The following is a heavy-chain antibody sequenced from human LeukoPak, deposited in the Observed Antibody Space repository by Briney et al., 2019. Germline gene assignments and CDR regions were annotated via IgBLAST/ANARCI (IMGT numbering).Heavy chain of an antibody. J-gene: IGHJ4*02. V-gene: IGHV3-30*02. CDR1: GFTFSSYG. Sequence: GGSLRLSCAASGFTFSSYGMHWVRQAPGKGLEWVAVIWYDGSNKYYVDSVKGRFTISRDNSKNTLYLQMNSLRAEDTAVYYCAKGRTMIVVSFDYWGQGTLVTVSS. CDR2: IWYDGSNK. D-gene: IGHD3-22*01. CDR3: AKGRTMIVVSFDY.